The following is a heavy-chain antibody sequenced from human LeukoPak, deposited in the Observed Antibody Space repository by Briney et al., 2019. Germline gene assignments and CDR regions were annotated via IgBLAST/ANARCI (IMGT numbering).Heavy chain of an antibody. V-gene: IGHV3-48*03. CDR1: GFTFSNYE. Sequence: GGSLRLSCAASGFTFSNYEMNWVRQAPGKGLEWLSYISDSGSTIYYADSVKGRFTISRDNAKNSLYQQMNSLRAEDTAVYYCARDSIFCSGGSCYSGIWGQGTLVTVSS. J-gene: IGHJ4*02. D-gene: IGHD2-15*01. CDR2: ISDSGSTI. CDR3: ARDSIFCSGGSCYSGI.